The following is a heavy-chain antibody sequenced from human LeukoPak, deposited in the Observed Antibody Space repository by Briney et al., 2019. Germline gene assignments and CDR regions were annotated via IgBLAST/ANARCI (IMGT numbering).Heavy chain of an antibody. CDR1: GGSFSGYY. CDR3: ARVQLSANYDFWCGYFGAYYYGMDV. CDR2: INHSGST. D-gene: IGHD3-3*01. V-gene: IGHV4-34*01. Sequence: SETLSLTCAVYGGSFSGYYWSWIRQPPGKGLEWIGEINHSGSTNYNPSLKSRVTISVDTSKNQFSLKLSSVTAADTAVYYCARVQLSANYDFWCGYFGAYYYGMDVWGQGTTVTVSS. J-gene: IGHJ6*02.